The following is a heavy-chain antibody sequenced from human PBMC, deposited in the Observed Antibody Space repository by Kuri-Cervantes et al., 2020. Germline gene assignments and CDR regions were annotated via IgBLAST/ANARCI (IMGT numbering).Heavy chain of an antibody. V-gene: IGHV3-7*01. CDR3: AKDSLPAARPYYFDY. J-gene: IGHJ4*02. CDR2: IKQDGSEK. CDR1: GFTFSSYW. D-gene: IGHD2-2*01. Sequence: GGSLRLSCAASGFTFSSYWMSWVRQAPGKGLEWVANIKQDGSEKYYVDSVKGRFTISRDNSKNTLYLQLNSLRAEDTAMYYCAKDSLPAARPYYFDYWGQGTLVTVSS.